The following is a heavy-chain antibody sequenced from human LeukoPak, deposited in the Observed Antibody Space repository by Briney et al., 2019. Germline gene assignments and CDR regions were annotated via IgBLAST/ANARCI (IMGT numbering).Heavy chain of an antibody. J-gene: IGHJ4*02. CDR2: ISGSGGST. Sequence: GGSLRLSCAASGFTFSSYAMSWVRQAPGKGLEWVSAISGSGGSTYYADSVKGRFTISRDNSKNTLYLQMNSLRAEGTAVYYCAKRSPQLVEGGGYYFDYWGQGTLVTVSS. CDR3: AKRSPQLVEGGGYYFDY. V-gene: IGHV3-23*01. D-gene: IGHD6-13*01. CDR1: GFTFSSYA.